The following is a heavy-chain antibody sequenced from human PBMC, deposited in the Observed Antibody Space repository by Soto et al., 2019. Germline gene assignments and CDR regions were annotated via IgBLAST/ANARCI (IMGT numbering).Heavy chain of an antibody. J-gene: IGHJ6*02. CDR2: INPNNGDT. CDR1: GYTFTDYY. V-gene: IGHV1-2*04. CDR3: ARSSHGLDV. Sequence: QVQLVQSGAEVKKPGASVKVSCKASGYTFTDYYMHWVRQAPGQGLEWMGRINPNNGDTNYAQKFQGWVTVTRDTSISTAYMELNSLTSDDMAVYYCARSSHGLDVWGQGTTDTVSS.